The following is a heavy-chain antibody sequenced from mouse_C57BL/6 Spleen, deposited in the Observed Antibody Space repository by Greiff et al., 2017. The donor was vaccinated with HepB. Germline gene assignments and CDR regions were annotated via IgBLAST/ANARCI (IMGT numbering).Heavy chain of an antibody. D-gene: IGHD2-2*01. CDR3: ARDIGWGYFDY. J-gene: IGHJ2*01. Sequence: EVKLVESGGGLVKPGGSLKLSCAASGFTFSSYAMSWVRQTPEKRLEWVATISDGGSYTYYPDNVKGRFTISRDNAKNNLYLQMSHLKSEDTAMYYCARDIGWGYFDYWGQGTTLTVSS. V-gene: IGHV5-4*01. CDR1: GFTFSSYA. CDR2: ISDGGSYT.